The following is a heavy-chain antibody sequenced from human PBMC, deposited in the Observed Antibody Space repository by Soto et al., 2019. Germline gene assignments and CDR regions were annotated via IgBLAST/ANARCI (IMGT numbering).Heavy chain of an antibody. CDR1: GFTFSNYW. V-gene: IGHV3-7*01. Sequence: EVQLVESGGGLVQPGGSLRLSCAASGFTFSNYWMSWVRQAPGKGLEWVANIKQDGSEKYYVDSVKGRFTISRDNAKNSLYLQMNSLRAEDTAVYSWARDRAYYYGMDVWGQGTTVTVSS. CDR2: IKQDGSEK. J-gene: IGHJ6*02. CDR3: ARDRAYYYGMDV.